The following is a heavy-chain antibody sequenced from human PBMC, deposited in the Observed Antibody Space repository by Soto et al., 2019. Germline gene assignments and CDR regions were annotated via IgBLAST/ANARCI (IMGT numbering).Heavy chain of an antibody. J-gene: IGHJ4*02. CDR1: GFTFSSYA. CDR2: ISGSGGST. D-gene: IGHD3-9*01. V-gene: IGHV3-23*01. Sequence: GGSLRLSCAASGFTFSSYAMSWVRQAPGKGLEWVSAISGSGGSTYYADSVKGRFTISRDNSKNTLYLQMNSLRAEDTAVYYCANGLNYDILTGYYINWGQGTLVTVSS. CDR3: ANGLNYDILTGYYIN.